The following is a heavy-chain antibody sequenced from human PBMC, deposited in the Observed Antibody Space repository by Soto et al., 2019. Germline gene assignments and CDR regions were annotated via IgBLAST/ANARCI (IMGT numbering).Heavy chain of an antibody. CDR3: ARGDYYDSSGPFSDAFDI. J-gene: IGHJ3*02. Sequence: GGSLRLSCAASGFPFSNAWMSWVRQAPGKGLEWVANIKEDGSQKWYVDSVKGRFTISRDNAKNSLYLQINSLRAEDTAVYYCARGDYYDSSGPFSDAFDIWGQGTMVTVSS. CDR2: IKEDGSQK. V-gene: IGHV3-7*04. CDR1: GFPFSNAW. D-gene: IGHD3-22*01.